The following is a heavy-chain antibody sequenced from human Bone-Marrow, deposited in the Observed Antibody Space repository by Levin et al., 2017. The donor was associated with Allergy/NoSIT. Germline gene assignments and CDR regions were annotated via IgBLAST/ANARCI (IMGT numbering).Heavy chain of an antibody. CDR3: ARGEWTTIVSSAFDV. J-gene: IGHJ3*01. D-gene: IGHD4-11*01. V-gene: IGHV4-39*07. CDR2: SYYNGSP. Sequence: SPTLSLTCSVSDASITSSSHYWGWIRQSPGRGLEWIGSSYYNGSPFYNPSLNSRVSVSLDTSKSQFSLKLSSVTAADTAVYYCARGEWTTIVSSAFDVWGQGISLTVSS. CDR1: DASITSSSHY.